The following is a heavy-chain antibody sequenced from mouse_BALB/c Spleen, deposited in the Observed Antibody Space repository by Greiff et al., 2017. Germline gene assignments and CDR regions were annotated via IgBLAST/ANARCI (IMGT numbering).Heavy chain of an antibody. D-gene: IGHD1-2*01. V-gene: IGHV3-2*02. CDR3: ARGGGTAGFAY. Sequence: DVKLQESGPGLVKPSQSLSLTCTVTGYSITSDYAWNWIRQFPGNKLEWMGYISYSGSTSYNPSLKSRISITRDTSKNQFFLQLNSVTTEDTATYYCARGGGTAGFAYWGQGTLVTVSA. CDR1: GYSITSDYA. J-gene: IGHJ3*01. CDR2: ISYSGST.